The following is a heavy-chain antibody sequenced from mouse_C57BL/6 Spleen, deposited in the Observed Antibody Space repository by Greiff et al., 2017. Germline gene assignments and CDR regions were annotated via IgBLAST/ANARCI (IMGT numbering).Heavy chain of an antibody. J-gene: IGHJ2*01. V-gene: IGHV5-17*01. Sequence: EVKLMESGGGLVKPGGSLKLSCAASGFTFSDYGMHWVRQAPEKGLEWVAYISSGSSTIYYADTVKGRFTISRDNAQNTLFLQMTSLRSEDTAMYYCARGDYDGYYFDYWGQGTTLTVSS. CDR2: ISSGSSTI. CDR1: GFTFSDYG. CDR3: ARGDYDGYYFDY. D-gene: IGHD2-4*01.